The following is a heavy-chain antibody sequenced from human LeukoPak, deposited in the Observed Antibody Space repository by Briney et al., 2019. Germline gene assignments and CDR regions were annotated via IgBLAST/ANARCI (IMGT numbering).Heavy chain of an antibody. CDR2: IIPIFGTA. D-gene: IGHD1-26*01. J-gene: IGHJ4*02. CDR1: GGTFTSYA. Sequence: SVKVSCKASGGTFTSYAISWVRQAPGQGLEWMGGIIPIFGTANYAQKFQGRVTITADESTSTAYMELSSLRYEDTAMYYCARDQGGGSYSADYWGQGTLVTVSS. CDR3: ARDQGGGSYSADY. V-gene: IGHV1-69*13.